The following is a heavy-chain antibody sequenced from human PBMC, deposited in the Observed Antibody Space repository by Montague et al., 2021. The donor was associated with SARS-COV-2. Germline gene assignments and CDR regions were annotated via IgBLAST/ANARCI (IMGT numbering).Heavy chain of an antibody. Sequence: SLSLSCAASGFIFSSYEMTWVRQAPGKGLEWISYISSSGGGSTKHYTDSVKGRFTISRDNAKNSLYLQMNSLGVEDTAIYYCARDRDWDDWCGMDVWGQGTTVTVSS. V-gene: IGHV3-48*03. D-gene: IGHD2-21*01. CDR2: ISSSGGGSTK. CDR3: ARDRDWDDWCGMDV. J-gene: IGHJ6*02. CDR1: GFIFSSYE.